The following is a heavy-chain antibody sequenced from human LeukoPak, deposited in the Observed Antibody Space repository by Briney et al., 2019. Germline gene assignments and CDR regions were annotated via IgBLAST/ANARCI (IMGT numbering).Heavy chain of an antibody. V-gene: IGHV1-69*01. D-gene: IGHD3-3*01. CDR3: ARGGGGRFLEVDFDY. Sequence: SVKVSCKASGGTFSSYAISWERQAPGQGLEWMGGIIPIFGTANYAQKFQGRVTITADESTSTAYMELSSLRSEDTAVYYCARGGGGRFLEVDFDYWGQGTLVTVSS. CDR1: GGTFSSYA. J-gene: IGHJ4*02. CDR2: IIPIFGTA.